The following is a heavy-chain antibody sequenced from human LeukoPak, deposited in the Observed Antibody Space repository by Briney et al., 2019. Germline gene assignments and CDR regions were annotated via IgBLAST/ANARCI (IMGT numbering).Heavy chain of an antibody. J-gene: IGHJ5*02. CDR1: GVSVSSSNSY. CDR2: IYYSGST. Sequence: SETLSLTCTVSGVSVSSSNSYWGWIRQPPGKGLEWIGSIYYSGSTYYNPSLKSRVTISVDTSKNQFSLKLSSVTAADTAVYYCARVTGGYWFDPWGQGTLVTVSS. V-gene: IGHV4-39*07. D-gene: IGHD1-20*01. CDR3: ARVTGGYWFDP.